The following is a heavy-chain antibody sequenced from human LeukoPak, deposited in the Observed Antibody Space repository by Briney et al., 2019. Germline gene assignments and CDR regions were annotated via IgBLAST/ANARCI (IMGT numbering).Heavy chain of an antibody. J-gene: IGHJ4*02. Sequence: SETLSLTCTVSGGSISSYYWGWIRQPPGKGLEWVGSIYYSGSTYYNPSLKSRVTISVDTSKNQFSLKLSSVPAADTAVYYCARQGRVGYDFWSGYYFDYWGQGTLVTVSS. CDR1: GGSISSYY. V-gene: IGHV4-39*01. CDR3: ARQGRVGYDFWSGYYFDY. D-gene: IGHD3-3*01. CDR2: IYYSGST.